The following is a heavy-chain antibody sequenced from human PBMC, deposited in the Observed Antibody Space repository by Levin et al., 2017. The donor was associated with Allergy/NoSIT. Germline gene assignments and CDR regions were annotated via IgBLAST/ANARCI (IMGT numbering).Heavy chain of an antibody. Sequence: GESLKISCVASGFTFNTYVMHWVRQPPGKGLEFVSAISSNGGSTFYANSVKGRFSISRDNSKDTLYLQMDSLRTEDMAVYYCARASGTYLFGSGSYYMGWFDPWGQGTLVTVSS. D-gene: IGHD3-10*01. CDR3: ARASGTYLFGSGSYYMGWFDP. J-gene: IGHJ5*02. CDR2: ISSNGGST. CDR1: GFTFNTYV. V-gene: IGHV3-64*01.